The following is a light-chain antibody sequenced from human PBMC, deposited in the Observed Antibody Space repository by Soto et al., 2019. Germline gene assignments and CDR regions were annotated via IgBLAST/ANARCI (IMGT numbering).Light chain of an antibody. CDR1: SSDVGSYNL. J-gene: IGLJ1*01. Sequence: ALTQPASVSGSPGQSITISCTGTSSDVGSYNLVSWYQQHPGKAPKFMIYEVSKRPSGVSNRFSGSKSGNTASLTISGLQAEDEADYYCCSYASTTIYVFGTGTKVTVL. CDR2: EVS. CDR3: CSYASTTIYV. V-gene: IGLV2-23*02.